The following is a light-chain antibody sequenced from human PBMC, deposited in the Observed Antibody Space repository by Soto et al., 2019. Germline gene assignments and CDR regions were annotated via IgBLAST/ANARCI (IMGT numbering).Light chain of an antibody. CDR3: EQLGRP. V-gene: IGKV3-20*01. CDR2: GAS. Sequence: VVAQSPGTVSLSTGERATLSCRASQSVSTRSLAWYQQKPGQAPRLLISGASSRAADIPDRFSGSGSGTDFTFTFHRLESEDFAVYFWEQLGRPFGQGTKVDIK. J-gene: IGKJ1*01. CDR1: QSVSTRS.